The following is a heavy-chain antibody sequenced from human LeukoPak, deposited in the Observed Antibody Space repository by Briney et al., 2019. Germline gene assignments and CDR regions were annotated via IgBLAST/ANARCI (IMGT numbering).Heavy chain of an antibody. CDR1: GRTFSSYA. Sequence: SVKVSCKTSGRTFSSYAISWVRQAPGQGLEWMGRIIPIFGTANYAQKFQGRVTITTDESTSTAYMELSSLRSEDTAVYYCASNYDSSGYYYRTWGQGTLVTVSS. J-gene: IGHJ5*02. CDR2: IIPIFGTA. D-gene: IGHD3-22*01. CDR3: ASNYDSSGYYYRT. V-gene: IGHV1-69*05.